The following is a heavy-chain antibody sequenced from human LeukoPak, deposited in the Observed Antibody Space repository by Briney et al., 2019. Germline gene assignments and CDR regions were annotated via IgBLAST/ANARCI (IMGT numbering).Heavy chain of an antibody. Sequence: PSETLSLTCTVSGGSISSYYWSWIRQPPGKGLEWIGYIYYSGSTNYNPSLTSRVTISVDTSKNQFSLKLSSVTAADTAVYYCARGGLGSSWSYYFDYWGQGTLVTVSS. D-gene: IGHD6-13*01. J-gene: IGHJ4*02. CDR1: GGSISSYY. CDR2: IYYSGST. V-gene: IGHV4-59*01. CDR3: ARGGLGSSWSYYFDY.